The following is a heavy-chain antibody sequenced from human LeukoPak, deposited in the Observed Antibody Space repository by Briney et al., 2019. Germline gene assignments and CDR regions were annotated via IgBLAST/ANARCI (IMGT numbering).Heavy chain of an antibody. CDR1: GYTFTSYG. Sequence: GASVKVSCKASGYTFTSYGISWVRQAPGQGLEWMGWISAYNGNTNYAQKLQGRVTMTTDTSTSTAYMELRSLRSDDTAVYYCVRDRVLFGGVIVSDYWGQGTMVTVSS. J-gene: IGHJ4*02. CDR2: ISAYNGNT. CDR3: VRDRVLFGGVIVSDY. V-gene: IGHV1-18*01. D-gene: IGHD3-16*02.